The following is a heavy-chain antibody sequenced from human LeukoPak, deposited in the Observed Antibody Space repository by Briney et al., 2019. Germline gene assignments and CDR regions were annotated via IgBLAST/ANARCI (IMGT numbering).Heavy chain of an antibody. J-gene: IGHJ4*02. D-gene: IGHD5-18*01. Sequence: PGGSLRLSCAASGFTFSSYWMHWVRQAPGKGLVWVSRINSDGSNTSYADSVKGRFTISRDNAKSTLYLQMNSLRAEDTAVYYCARGYSYGKYYFDYWGQGTLVTVSS. CDR3: ARGYSYGKYYFDY. CDR1: GFTFSSYW. CDR2: INSDGSNT. V-gene: IGHV3-74*01.